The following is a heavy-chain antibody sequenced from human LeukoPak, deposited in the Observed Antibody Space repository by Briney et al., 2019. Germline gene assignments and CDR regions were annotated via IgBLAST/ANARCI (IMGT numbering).Heavy chain of an antibody. D-gene: IGHD2-15*01. V-gene: IGHV3-30*18. Sequence: TGGSLRLSCAASGFTFSTCSLNWVRQAPGKGLEWVAVISYDGSNKYYADSVKGRFTISRDNSKNTLYLQMNSLRAEDTAVYYCAKDIGRPQGYYYYGMDVWGQGTTVTVSS. CDR2: ISYDGSNK. J-gene: IGHJ6*02. CDR3: AKDIGRPQGYYYYGMDV. CDR1: GFTFSTCS.